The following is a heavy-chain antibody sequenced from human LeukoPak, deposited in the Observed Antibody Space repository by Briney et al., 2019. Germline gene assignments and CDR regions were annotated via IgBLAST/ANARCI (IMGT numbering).Heavy chain of an antibody. V-gene: IGHV3-23*01. CDR3: VVVTAIRGYYFDY. D-gene: IGHD2-21*02. J-gene: IGHJ4*02. CDR2: ISGSGGST. Sequence: GGSLRLSCAASGFTFSSYAMSWVRQAPGKGLEWVSAISGSGGSTYYADSVKGRFTISRDNSKNTLYLQMNSLSAEDTAVYYCVVVTAIRGYYFDYWGQGTLVTVSS. CDR1: GFTFSSYA.